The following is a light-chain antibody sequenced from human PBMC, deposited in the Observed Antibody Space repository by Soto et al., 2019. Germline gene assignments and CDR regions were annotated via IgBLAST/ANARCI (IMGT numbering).Light chain of an antibody. J-gene: IGKJ1*01. CDR1: QSVSNN. Sequence: CRASQSVSNNLAWYQHKPGLSARLLIYGASTRATGIPARFSGSGSGTDCTLTISSLKEEDVAVYYCQQYYTTTWTFGQGTKVDIK. CDR2: GAS. V-gene: IGKV3-15*01. CDR3: QQYYTTTWT.